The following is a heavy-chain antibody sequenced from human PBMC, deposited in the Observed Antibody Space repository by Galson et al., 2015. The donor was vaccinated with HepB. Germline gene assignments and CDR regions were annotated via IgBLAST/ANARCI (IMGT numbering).Heavy chain of an antibody. Sequence: ETLSLTCAVYGGSFSGYYWSWIRQPPGKGLEWIGEINHSGSTNYNPSLKSRVTISVDTFKNQFSLKLSSVTAADTAVYYCAFIPGEIGKDVWGSWGQGTLVTVSS. D-gene: IGHD3-16*01. V-gene: IGHV4-34*01. CDR2: INHSGST. J-gene: IGHJ4*02. CDR1: GGSFSGYY. CDR3: AFIPGEIGKDVWGS.